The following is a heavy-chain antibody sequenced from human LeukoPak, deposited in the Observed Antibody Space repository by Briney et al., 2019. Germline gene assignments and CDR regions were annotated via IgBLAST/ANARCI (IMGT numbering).Heavy chain of an antibody. CDR3: ARDPALGCSRTSCSSN. J-gene: IGHJ4*02. CDR2: ISSSSSYI. D-gene: IGHD2-2*01. V-gene: IGHV3-21*01. Sequence: GGSLRLSCAASGFTFSSYSMNWVRQAPGKGLEWVSSISSSSSYIYYADSVKGRFTISRDNAKNSLYLQMNSLRAEDTAVYYCARDPALGCSRTSCSSNWGQGTLVTVSS. CDR1: GFTFSSYS.